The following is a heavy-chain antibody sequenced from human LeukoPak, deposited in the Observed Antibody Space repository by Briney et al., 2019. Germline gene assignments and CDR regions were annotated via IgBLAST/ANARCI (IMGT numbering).Heavy chain of an antibody. D-gene: IGHD4/OR15-4a*01. V-gene: IGHV4-39*07. Sequence: SETLSLTCTVSGGSISSGSYYWSWIRQPPGKGLEWIGEINHSGSTNYNPSLKSRVTISVDTSKNQFSLKLSSVTAADTAVYYCARRAGAYSHPYDYWGQGTLVTVSS. CDR2: INHSGST. CDR3: ARRAGAYSHPYDY. J-gene: IGHJ4*02. CDR1: GGSISSGSYY.